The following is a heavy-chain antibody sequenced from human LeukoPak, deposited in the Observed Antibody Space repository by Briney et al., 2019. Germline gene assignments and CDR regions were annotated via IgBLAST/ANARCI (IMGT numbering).Heavy chain of an antibody. CDR3: AKDIQGAN. Sequence: GGSLRLSCAASGFTFSFAAMTWVRQGPGKGLEWLSLISASGANTYYADSVKGRFTISRDDSRNTVYLQMNSLRAADTALYYCAKDIQGANWGQGTLVTVSS. D-gene: IGHD5-18*01. CDR2: ISASGANT. V-gene: IGHV3-23*01. CDR1: GFTFSFAA. J-gene: IGHJ4*02.